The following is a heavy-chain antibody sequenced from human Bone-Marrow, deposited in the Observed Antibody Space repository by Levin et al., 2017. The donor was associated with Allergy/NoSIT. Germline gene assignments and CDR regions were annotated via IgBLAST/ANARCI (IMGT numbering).Heavy chain of an antibody. CDR1: GGSIRSSYY. V-gene: IGHV4-31*03. J-gene: IGHJ4*02. CDR3: AGLWSGHYYCDN. Sequence: SETLSLTCSVSGGSIRSSYYWSWIRQQPGKGLEWIGCIYSSGTTYFNPSLKSRLSISVDASKNQFSLQLNSVTAADTAIYYCAGLWSGHYYCDNWGQGTLVTVSS. CDR2: IYSSGTT. D-gene: IGHD3-3*01.